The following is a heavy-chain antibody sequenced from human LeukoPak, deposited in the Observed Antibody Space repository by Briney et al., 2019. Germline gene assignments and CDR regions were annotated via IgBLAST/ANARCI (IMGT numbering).Heavy chain of an antibody. CDR3: VTEVSGSFPT. V-gene: IGHV3-7*01. D-gene: IGHD1-26*01. J-gene: IGHJ4*02. CDR1: GFSFSRYW. Sequence: GGSLRLSCAASGFSFSRYWMSWVRQAPGKGLEWVANIKQDGSEKNYVESVKGRFTISRDNAKNSLYLQTNSLRAEDTAVYYCVTEVSGSFPTWGQGTLVTVSS. CDR2: IKQDGSEK.